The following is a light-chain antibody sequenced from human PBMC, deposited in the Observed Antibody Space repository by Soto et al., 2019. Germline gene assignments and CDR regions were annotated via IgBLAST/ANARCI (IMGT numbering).Light chain of an antibody. J-gene: IGKJ1*01. V-gene: IGKV3-15*01. CDR1: QSVSSN. Sequence: EIVLTQSPDTLSLSPGEGATLSCRASQSVSSNLAWYQEKPGQAPSLLIYGAFTRATGIPARFSGTGSGTEFTLTISSLQSEDIALYYCQQYNDWPLTFGQGTKVDIK. CDR2: GAF. CDR3: QQYNDWPLT.